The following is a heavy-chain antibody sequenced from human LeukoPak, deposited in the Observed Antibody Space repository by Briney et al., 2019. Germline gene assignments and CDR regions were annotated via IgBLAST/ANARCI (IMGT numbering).Heavy chain of an antibody. D-gene: IGHD3-22*01. CDR2: VIPIFGTA. V-gene: IGHV1-69*05. CDR1: VDTFSSYA. CDR3: ARDYYDSSGYFGY. J-gene: IGHJ4*02. Sequence: SVRVSCKASVDTFSSYAISWVPHAPGQGLECMGEVIPIFGTANYAQKFQGRVTITTDESTSTAYMELSSLRSEDTAVYYCARDYYDSSGYFGYWGQGTLVTVSS.